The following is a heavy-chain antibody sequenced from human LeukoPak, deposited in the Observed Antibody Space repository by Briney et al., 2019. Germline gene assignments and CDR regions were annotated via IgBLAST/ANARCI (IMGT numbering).Heavy chain of an antibody. CDR1: GLTFRTTW. D-gene: IGHD1-26*01. CDR2: INEDGSTT. V-gene: IGHV3-74*01. Sequence: GGSLRLSCATSGLTFRTTWMHWVRQAPGKGLVWVSRINEDGSTTNYADSVKGRSTIFRDNAKNTLYLQMNSLRAEDTAVYYCVRDLGGRSGHWGQGTLVTVSS. J-gene: IGHJ4*02. CDR3: VRDLGGRSGH.